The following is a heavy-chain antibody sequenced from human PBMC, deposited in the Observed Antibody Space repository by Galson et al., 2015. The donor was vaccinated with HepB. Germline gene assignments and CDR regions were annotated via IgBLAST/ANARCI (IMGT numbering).Heavy chain of an antibody. CDR3: ARDVRRDYYGSGSYYIGGNDY. V-gene: IGHV1-3*01. CDR2: LNAGNGNT. D-gene: IGHD3-10*01. Sequence: SCKASGYTFTSYAMHWVRQAPGQRLEWMGWLNAGNGNTKYSRKFQGRVTITRDTSASTAYMELSSLRSEDTAVYYCARDVRRDYYGSGSYYIGGNDYWGQGTLVTVSS. CDR1: GYTFTSYA. J-gene: IGHJ4*02.